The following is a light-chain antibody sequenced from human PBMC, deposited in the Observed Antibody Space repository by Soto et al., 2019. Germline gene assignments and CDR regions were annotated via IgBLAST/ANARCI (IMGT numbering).Light chain of an antibody. V-gene: IGKV3-11*02. CDR1: QRVSSP. CDR2: EAS. Sequence: EIVMTQSPATLSRSAGERGAIACRASQRVSSPLSWYQKKPGQAPRLLMYEASKRPTGIPARCCGSGSGGNFALTISILEPEDSAVYYYQQRSDRLPITFGQGTRLEIK. CDR3: QQRSDRLPIT. J-gene: IGKJ5*01.